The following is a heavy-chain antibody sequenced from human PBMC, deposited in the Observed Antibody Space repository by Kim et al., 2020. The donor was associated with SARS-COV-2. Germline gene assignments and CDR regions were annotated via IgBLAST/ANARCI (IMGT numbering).Heavy chain of an antibody. CDR2: IYHSGST. CDR3: ARGYGDTEDYFDY. CDR1: GYSISSGYY. Sequence: SETLSLTCTVSGYSISSGYYWGWIRQPPGKGLEWIGSIYHSGSTYYNPSLKSRFTISVDTSKNQFSLKLSSVTAADTAVYYCARGYGDTEDYFDYWGQGT. V-gene: IGHV4-38-2*02. J-gene: IGHJ4*02. D-gene: IGHD4-17*01.